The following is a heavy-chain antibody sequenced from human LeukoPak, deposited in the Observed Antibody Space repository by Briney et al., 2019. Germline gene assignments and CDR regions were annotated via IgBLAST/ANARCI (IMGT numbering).Heavy chain of an antibody. J-gene: IGHJ4*02. CDR1: GGSVSSGSYY. Sequence: SETLSLTCTVSGGSVSSGSYYWSWIRQPPGKGLEWIGYIYYSGSTNYNPSLKSRVAISVDTSKNQFSPKLTSVTAADTAVYYCARGFYYFDDWGQGTLVTVSS. CDR2: IYYSGST. CDR3: ARGFYYFDD. D-gene: IGHD3-3*01. V-gene: IGHV4-61*01.